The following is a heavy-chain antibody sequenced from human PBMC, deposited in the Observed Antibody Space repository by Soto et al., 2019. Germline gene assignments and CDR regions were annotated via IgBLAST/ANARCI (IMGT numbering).Heavy chain of an antibody. J-gene: IGHJ6*02. CDR3: GRVPEGKIVGYYGMDV. Sequence: QVQLVESGGGVVQPGRSLRLSCAASGFTFSNYGMHWVRQAPGKGLEWVAIIWYDGSNKYYADSVKGRFTISRDNSKNTLYLQMNSLRAEDTAVYYCGRVPEGKIVGYYGMDVWCQGTTVTVSS. D-gene: IGHD3-16*02. CDR1: GFTFSNYG. V-gene: IGHV3-33*01. CDR2: IWYDGSNK.